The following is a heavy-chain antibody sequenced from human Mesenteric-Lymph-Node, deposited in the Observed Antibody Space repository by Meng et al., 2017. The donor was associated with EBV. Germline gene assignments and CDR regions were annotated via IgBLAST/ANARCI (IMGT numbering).Heavy chain of an antibody. D-gene: IGHD2-8*01. CDR1: GFSLSTSGVG. CDR2: IYWDDDK. J-gene: IGHJ5*02. Sequence: QITLKESGPTLVKPRXTLMLTCTFSGFSLSTSGVGVGWIRQSPGKALELLAIIYWDDDKVYGPSLKNRLAITKDTSRSQVVLTMTDVDSVDTGTYYCAHSPLNDPNWFDQWGQGTLVTVSS. CDR3: AHSPLNDPNWFDQ. V-gene: IGHV2-5*05.